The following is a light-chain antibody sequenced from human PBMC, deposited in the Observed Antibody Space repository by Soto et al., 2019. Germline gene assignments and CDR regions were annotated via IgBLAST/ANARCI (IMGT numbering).Light chain of an antibody. V-gene: IGKV3-20*01. CDR2: GAS. CDR1: QSVSSNF. Sequence: EIVLTQSPGTLPLSPGERATLSCRASQSVSSNFLVWYQQKPGQAPRPLIYGASSRATGIPDRFSGSGSGTNFPLTISRLEPEDFAVYYCQQYANSPFTFGQGTKLEIK. J-gene: IGKJ2*01. CDR3: QQYANSPFT.